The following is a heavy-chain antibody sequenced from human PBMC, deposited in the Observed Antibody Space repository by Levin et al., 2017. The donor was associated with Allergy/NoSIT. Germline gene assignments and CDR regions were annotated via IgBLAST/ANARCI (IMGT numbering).Heavy chain of an antibody. CDR2: ISYDGSNK. J-gene: IGHJ4*02. V-gene: IGHV3-30*18. D-gene: IGHD3-16*01. CDR3: AKEGRSVWGATFDF. Sequence: GESLKISCAASGFTFSSYGMHWVRQAPGKGLEWVAVISYDGSNKYYADSVKGRFTISRDNSKNTLYLQMNSLRAEDTAVYYCAKEGRSVWGATFDFWGQGTLVTVSS. CDR1: GFTFSSYG.